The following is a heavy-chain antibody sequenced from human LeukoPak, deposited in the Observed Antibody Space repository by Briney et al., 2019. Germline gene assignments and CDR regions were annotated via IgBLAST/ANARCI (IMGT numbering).Heavy chain of an antibody. CDR1: GFTFSTYG. CDR3: ARGVFY. D-gene: IGHD2-8*01. CDR2: ISYDGSNK. V-gene: IGHV3-30*03. J-gene: IGHJ4*02. Sequence: GGSLRLSCAASGFTFSTYGMHWVRQAPGKGLEWVAVISYDGSNKYYADSVKGRFTISRDNAKSSLYLQMNSLRAEDTAVYYCARGVFYWGQGTLVTVSS.